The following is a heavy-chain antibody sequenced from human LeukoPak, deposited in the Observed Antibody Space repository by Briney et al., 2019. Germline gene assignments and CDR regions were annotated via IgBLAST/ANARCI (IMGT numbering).Heavy chain of an antibody. CDR2: MYSGGSS. Sequence: GGSLRLSCAASQFSVSTSYMSWDRQAPGKGLEWVSVMYSGGSSYNADSVKGRFTISRDNSKNTLYLQMDSLRVEDTAVYYCAKAIRPTRLDYWGQGTLVTVSS. J-gene: IGHJ4*02. CDR1: QFSVSTSY. V-gene: IGHV3-53*01. CDR3: AKAIRPTRLDY. D-gene: IGHD5-12*01.